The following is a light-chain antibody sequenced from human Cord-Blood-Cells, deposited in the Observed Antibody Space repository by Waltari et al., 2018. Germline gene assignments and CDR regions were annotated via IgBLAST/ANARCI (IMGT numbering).Light chain of an antibody. CDR3: QQYYSTALT. CDR2: WSS. CDR1: QSVLYSSNNKNY. V-gene: IGKV4-1*01. J-gene: IGKJ4*01. Sequence: DIVMTQSPDSLPVSLGERATINCKSSQSVLYSSNNKNYLAWYQQKPGQPPQLLIYWSSTRESVVPDRFSGSGSGTDFTLTISSLQAEDVAVYCCQQYYSTALTFGGGTKVEIK.